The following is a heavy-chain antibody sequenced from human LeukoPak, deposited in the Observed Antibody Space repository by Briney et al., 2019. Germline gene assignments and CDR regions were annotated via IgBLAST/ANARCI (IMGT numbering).Heavy chain of an antibody. J-gene: IGHJ3*02. V-gene: IGHV4-61*01. CDR1: GGSVSSGSYY. CDR2: IYYSGST. D-gene: IGHD3-22*01. CDR3: ARVNYYDSSGYYPYAFDI. Sequence: SETLSLTCTVSGGSVSSGSYYWSWIRQPPGKGLEWIGYIYYSGSTNYNPSLKSRVTISVETSKNQFSLKLSSVTAADTAVYYCARVNYYDSSGYYPYAFDIWGQGTMVTVSS.